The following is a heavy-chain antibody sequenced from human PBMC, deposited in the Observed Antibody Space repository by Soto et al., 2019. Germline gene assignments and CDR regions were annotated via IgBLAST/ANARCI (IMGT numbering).Heavy chain of an antibody. Sequence: TSVKVSCKASGFTFTSSAMQWVRQARGQRLEWIGWIVVGSGNTNYAQKFQERVTITRDMSTSTAYMELSSLKTEDTAVYYCARVAGGPYGSDGFDIWGQGTMVTVSS. CDR3: ARVAGGPYGSDGFDI. CDR1: GFTFTSSA. J-gene: IGHJ3*02. D-gene: IGHD3-16*01. CDR2: IVVGSGNT. V-gene: IGHV1-58*02.